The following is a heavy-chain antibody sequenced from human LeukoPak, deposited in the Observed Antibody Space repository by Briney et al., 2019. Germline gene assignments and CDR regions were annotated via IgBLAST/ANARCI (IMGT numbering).Heavy chain of an antibody. CDR3: AKDQGAD. Sequence: GGSLRLSCAASGFXFSSYDIHWVRQAPGKGLEWVAVISFDGSNKYYADSVKGRFTISRDNSKNTLYLQMSSLRADDTAVYYCAKDQGADWGQGTLLTVSS. V-gene: IGHV3-30*18. CDR1: GFXFSSYD. D-gene: IGHD3-16*01. CDR2: ISFDGSNK. J-gene: IGHJ4*02.